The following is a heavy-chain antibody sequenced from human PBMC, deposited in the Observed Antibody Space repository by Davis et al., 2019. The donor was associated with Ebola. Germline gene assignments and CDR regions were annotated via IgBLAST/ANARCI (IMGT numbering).Heavy chain of an antibody. CDR3: TREFEYVDY. V-gene: IGHV4-39*07. D-gene: IGHD2/OR15-2a*01. CDR2: IYYSGST. CDR1: GGSISSSSYN. J-gene: IGHJ4*02. Sequence: PSETLSLTCTVSGGSISSSSYNWGWIRQPPGKGLEWIWSIYYSGSTHYNPSLNSRVTISVDTSKNQFSLKLRSMTAVETAIYFFTREFEYVDYWGQGTLVTVSS.